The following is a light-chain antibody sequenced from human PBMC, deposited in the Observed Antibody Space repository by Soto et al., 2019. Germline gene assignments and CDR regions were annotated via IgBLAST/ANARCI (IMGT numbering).Light chain of an antibody. CDR2: RDN. Sequence: QSVLTQPPSASGTPGQRVSISCSGSSSNIGSNAVHWYQQFPGTAPRLLIYRDNQRPSGVPDRFSGSKSGTSASLFISGLQSEDEADYYCAAWNDRPYLWVFGGGTKLTVL. J-gene: IGLJ3*02. CDR1: SSNIGSNA. V-gene: IGLV1-44*01. CDR3: AAWNDRPYLWV.